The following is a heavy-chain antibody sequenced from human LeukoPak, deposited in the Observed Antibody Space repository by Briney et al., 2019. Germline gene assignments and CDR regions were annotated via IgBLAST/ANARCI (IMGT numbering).Heavy chain of an antibody. D-gene: IGHD3-10*01. CDR1: GGSISSYY. Sequence: SETLSLTCTVSGGSISSYYWSWIRQPPGKGLEWIGYIYYSGSTNYNPSLKSRVTISVDTSKNQFSLKLSSATAADTAVYYCARAPRGYYYYMDVWGKGTTVTVSS. CDR2: IYYSGST. J-gene: IGHJ6*03. V-gene: IGHV4-59*01. CDR3: ARAPRGYYYYMDV.